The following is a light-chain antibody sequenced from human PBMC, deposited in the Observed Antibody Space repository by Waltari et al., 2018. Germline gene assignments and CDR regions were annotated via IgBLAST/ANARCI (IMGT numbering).Light chain of an antibody. V-gene: IGLV1-51*01. J-gene: IGLJ2*01. Sequence: QSVLTQPPSVSAAYGQKHTISCSGSSPHIGTHSVCWYQQCPGTAPKLLIYEKDKRPSGMPGRFSGSKSGTSATLDIHGLQAGDEADYYCGTWDSRMSVAVLGGGTKVTVL. CDR3: GTWDSRMSVAV. CDR2: EKD. CDR1: SPHIGTHS.